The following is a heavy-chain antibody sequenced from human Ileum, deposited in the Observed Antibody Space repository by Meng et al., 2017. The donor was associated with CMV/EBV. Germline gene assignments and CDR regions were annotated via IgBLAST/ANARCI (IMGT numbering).Heavy chain of an antibody. CDR2: VYSSGST. CDR1: GGTSSGYY. J-gene: IGHJ4*02. D-gene: IGHD2-2*01. V-gene: IGHV4-4*07. Sequence: QLQPASSGPALVKTSETLSLTRTVSGGTSSGYYWSWIRPAATKGLEWIGRVYSSGSTDYNPSLQSRVTMSVDTSKNQFSLKLSFVTAADTAVYYCARGSSSWAFDYWGQGILVTVSS. CDR3: ARGSSSWAFDY.